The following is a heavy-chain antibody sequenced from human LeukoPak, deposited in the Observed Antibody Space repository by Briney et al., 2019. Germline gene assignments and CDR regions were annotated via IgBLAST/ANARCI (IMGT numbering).Heavy chain of an antibody. V-gene: IGHV3-23*01. J-gene: IGHJ4*02. CDR1: GFTFSSYA. D-gene: IGHD3-22*01. CDR2: ISGSGGST. Sequence: GGSLRLSCAASGFTFSSYAMSWVRQAPGKGLDWVSAISGSGGSTYYADSVKGRFTISRDNSKNTLYLQMNSLRAEDTAVYYCAKEQYYYDSSGLLDYWGQGTLVTVSS. CDR3: AKEQYYYDSSGLLDY.